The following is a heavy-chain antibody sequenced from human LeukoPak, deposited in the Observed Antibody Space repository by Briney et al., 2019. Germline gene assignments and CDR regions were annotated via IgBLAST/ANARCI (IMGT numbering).Heavy chain of an antibody. CDR2: IKEDGSDK. CDR1: GFTFSVYW. V-gene: IGHV3-7*01. J-gene: IGHJ5*02. CDR3: ARGGSWFAP. D-gene: IGHD3-10*01. Sequence: PGGSLRLSCVASGFTFSVYWMSWVRQAPGKGLEWVANIKEDGSDKYYVDSVKGRFTISRDNAKNSLYLQMSSLRAEDTAVYYCARGGSWFAPWGQGTLVTVSS.